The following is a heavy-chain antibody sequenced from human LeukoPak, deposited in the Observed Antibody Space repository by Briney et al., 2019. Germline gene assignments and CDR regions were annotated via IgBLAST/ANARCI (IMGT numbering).Heavy chain of an antibody. D-gene: IGHD6-13*01. Sequence: ASVKVSCKASGYTFTSYYMHWVRQAPGQGLEWMGIINPSGGKTNYAQKFQGRVTITRDTSTRTVYMELSSLRAEDTAVYYCVRGVSISSSWYNDIWGQGTMVTVSS. V-gene: IGHV1-46*01. CDR2: INPSGGKT. J-gene: IGHJ3*02. CDR3: VRGVSISSSWYNDI. CDR1: GYTFTSYY.